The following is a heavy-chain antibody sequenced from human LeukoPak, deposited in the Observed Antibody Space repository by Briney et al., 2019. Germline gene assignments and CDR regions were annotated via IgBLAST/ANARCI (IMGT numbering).Heavy chain of an antibody. Sequence: GGSLRLSCAASGFTFSDYNMNWVRQAPGKGLEWVSSISGNSNYIYYADSVKGRFTISRDNAKNSLFLQMNSLRAEDTAEYYCVREKYSSGWLWYYFDFWGQGTLVTVSS. V-gene: IGHV3-21*01. CDR2: ISGNSNYI. CDR1: GFTFSDYN. J-gene: IGHJ4*02. CDR3: VREKYSSGWLWYYFDF. D-gene: IGHD6-19*01.